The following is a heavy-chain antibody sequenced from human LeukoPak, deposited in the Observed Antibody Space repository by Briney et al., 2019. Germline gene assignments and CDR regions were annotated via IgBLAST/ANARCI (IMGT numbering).Heavy chain of an antibody. CDR1: GFTFSSYG. Sequence: GGSLRLSCAASGFTFSSYGMHWVRQAPGKGLEWVAVISYDGSNKYYADSVKGRFTISRDNSKNTLYLQMNSLRAEDTAVYYCAKDLVSLGWDPDPYYYYGMDVWGQGTTVAVSS. CDR3: AKDLVSLGWDPDPYYYYGMDV. J-gene: IGHJ6*02. D-gene: IGHD1-26*01. CDR2: ISYDGSNK. V-gene: IGHV3-30*18.